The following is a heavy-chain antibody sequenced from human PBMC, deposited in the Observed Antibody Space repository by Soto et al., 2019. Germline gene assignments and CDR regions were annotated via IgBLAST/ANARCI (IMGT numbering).Heavy chain of an antibody. CDR3: ARGLAAGDF. CDR1: GYIFINYY. D-gene: IGHD6-13*01. CDR2: MNPNGGST. V-gene: IGHV1-46*01. J-gene: IGHJ4*02. Sequence: ASVKVSCKASGYIFINYYIHWVRQAPGQGLEWIGIMNPNGGSTNYAQKFRGRVTLARDTSTSTVYMNLSSLHSEDTAMYYCARGLAAGDFWGQGTLFAASS.